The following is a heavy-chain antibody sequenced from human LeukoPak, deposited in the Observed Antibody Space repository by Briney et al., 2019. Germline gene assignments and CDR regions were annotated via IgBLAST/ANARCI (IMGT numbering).Heavy chain of an antibody. CDR1: GFSCSDYS. V-gene: IGHV3-48*01. J-gene: IGHJ5*02. Sequence: PGGSLRLSCAASGFSCSDYSMNWVRQAPGKGLEWVSYISRSSSPIYYADSVKGRFTISRDNAKNSLYLQMKSLRAEDTAVYYCARSFNYVGWFDPWGQGTLVTVSS. D-gene: IGHD4-11*01. CDR3: ARSFNYVGWFDP. CDR2: ISRSSSPI.